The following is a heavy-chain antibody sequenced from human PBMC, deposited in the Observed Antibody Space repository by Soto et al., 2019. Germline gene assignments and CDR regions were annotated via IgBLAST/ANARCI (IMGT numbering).Heavy chain of an antibody. D-gene: IGHD3-10*01. CDR2: ISGSDGKT. Sequence: GGSLRLSCAASGFSFGSYALRWVRQAPGKGLEWVSLISGSDGKTFYADSVKGRFSISRDTSQNTLYLQMNSLRADDTAIYYCARLSYLVYWGQGTRVTGSS. J-gene: IGHJ4*02. CDR1: GFSFGSYA. V-gene: IGHV3-23*01. CDR3: ARLSYLVY.